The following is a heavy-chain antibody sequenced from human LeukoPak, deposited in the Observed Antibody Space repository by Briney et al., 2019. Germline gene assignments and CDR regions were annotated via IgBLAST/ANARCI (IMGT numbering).Heavy chain of an antibody. Sequence: SETLSLTCAVSGGSISSGGYSWSWIRQPPGKGLEWIGYIYHSGSTYYNPSLKSRVTISVDRSKNQFSLKLSSVTAADTAVYYCARVQTTYPDAFDIWGQGTMVTVSS. CDR1: GGSISSGGYS. CDR3: ARVQTTYPDAFDI. D-gene: IGHD1-14*01. CDR2: IYHSGST. J-gene: IGHJ3*02. V-gene: IGHV4-30-2*01.